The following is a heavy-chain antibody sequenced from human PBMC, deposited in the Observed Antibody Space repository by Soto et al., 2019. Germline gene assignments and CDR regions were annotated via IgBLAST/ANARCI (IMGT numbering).Heavy chain of an antibody. Sequence: SETLSLTCTVSGGSISSSSYYWGWIRQPPGKGLEWIGSIYYSGSTYYNPSLKSRVTISVDTSKNQFSLKLSSVTAADTAVYYCARGYCSGGSCYSVVSFDYWGQGTLVTVSS. CDR3: ARGYCSGGSCYSVVSFDY. CDR1: GGSISSSSYY. D-gene: IGHD2-15*01. V-gene: IGHV4-39*01. J-gene: IGHJ4*02. CDR2: IYYSGST.